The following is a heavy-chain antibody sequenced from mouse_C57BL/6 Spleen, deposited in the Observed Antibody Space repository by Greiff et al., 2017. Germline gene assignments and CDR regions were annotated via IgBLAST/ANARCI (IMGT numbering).Heavy chain of an antibody. CDR3: ARWGNYDYDWSYAMDY. Sequence: QVQLKQSGPELVKPGASVKLSCKASGYTFTSYDINWVKQRPGQGLEWIGRIYPRDGSTKYNEKFKGKATLTVDTSSSTAYMELHSLTSEDSAVYFCARWGNYDYDWSYAMDYWGQGTSVTVSS. CDR1: GYTFTSYD. CDR2: IYPRDGST. D-gene: IGHD2-4*01. V-gene: IGHV1-85*01. J-gene: IGHJ4*01.